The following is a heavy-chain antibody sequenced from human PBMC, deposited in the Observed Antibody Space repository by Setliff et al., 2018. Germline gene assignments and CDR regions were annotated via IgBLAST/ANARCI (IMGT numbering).Heavy chain of an antibody. J-gene: IGHJ5*02. CDR3: ARTSGSGSSLLPNFSDP. Sequence: SETLSLTCAVSGYSISSGYYWGWIRQPPGKGLEWIGIIYHSGSTYYNPSLKSRVTISVDTSKNQFSLKLSSVTAADTAVYDCARTSGSGSSLLPNFSDPWGQGTLVTVSS. CDR2: IYHSGST. D-gene: IGHD3-10*01. V-gene: IGHV4-38-2*01. CDR1: GYSISSGYY.